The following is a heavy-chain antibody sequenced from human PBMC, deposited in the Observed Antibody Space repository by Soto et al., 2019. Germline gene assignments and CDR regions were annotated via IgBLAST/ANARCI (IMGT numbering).Heavy chain of an antibody. D-gene: IGHD6-6*01. CDR3: AKDSSLDPYYYGMDV. CDR1: GFTFSSYG. CDR2: ISYDGSNK. V-gene: IGHV3-30*18. J-gene: IGHJ6*02. Sequence: PGGSLRLSCAASGFTFSSYGMHWVRQAPGKGLEWVAVISYDGSNKYYADSVKGRFTISRDNSKNTLYLQMNGLRAEDTAVYYCAKDSSLDPYYYGMDVWGQGTTVTVSS.